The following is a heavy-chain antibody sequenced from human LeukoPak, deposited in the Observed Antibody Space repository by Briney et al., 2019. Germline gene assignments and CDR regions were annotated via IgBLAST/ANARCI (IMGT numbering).Heavy chain of an antibody. CDR2: INPNSGGT. D-gene: IGHD6-13*01. CDR3: ARIFSAAAGPLDY. CDR1: GYTFTGYY. V-gene: IGHV1-2*02. J-gene: IGHJ4*02. Sequence: ASVKVSCKASGYTFTGYYMHWVRQAPGQGLEWMGWINPNSGGTNYAQKFQGRVAMTRDTSISTAYMELSRLTSDDTAVYYCARIFSAAAGPLDYWGQGTLVTVSS.